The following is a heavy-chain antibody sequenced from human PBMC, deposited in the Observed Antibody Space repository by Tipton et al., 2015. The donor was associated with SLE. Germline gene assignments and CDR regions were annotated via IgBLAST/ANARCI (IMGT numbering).Heavy chain of an antibody. V-gene: IGHV1-8*01. CDR3: AGGPSWSGYYYYFDY. J-gene: IGHJ4*02. CDR1: GYTFTSYD. D-gene: IGHD3-3*01. Sequence: QSGAEVKKPGAAVKVSCKASGYTFTSYDINWVRQATGQGLEWMGWMNPNSGNTGYAQKFQGRVTITRNTSISIAYMELSSLRSEDPAVYYCAGGPSWSGYYYYFDYWGQGTLVTVSS. CDR2: MNPNSGNT.